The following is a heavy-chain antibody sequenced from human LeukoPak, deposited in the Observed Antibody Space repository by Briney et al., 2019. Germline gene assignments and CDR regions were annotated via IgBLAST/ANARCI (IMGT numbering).Heavy chain of an antibody. J-gene: IGHJ3*02. CDR1: GYTFTGYY. CDR2: ISAYNGNT. D-gene: IGHD2-2*01. CDR3: ARDRSIVVVLPQGDAFDI. Sequence: ASVKVSCKASGYTFTGYYMHWVRQAPGQGLEWMGWISAYNGNTNYAQKLQGRVTMTTDTSTSTAYMELRSLRSDDTAVYYCARDRSIVVVLPQGDAFDIWGQGTMVTVSS. V-gene: IGHV1-18*04.